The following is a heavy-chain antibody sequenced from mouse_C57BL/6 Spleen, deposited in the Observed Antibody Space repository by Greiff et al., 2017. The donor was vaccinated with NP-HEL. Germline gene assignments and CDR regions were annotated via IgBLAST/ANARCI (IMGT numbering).Heavy chain of an antibody. J-gene: IGHJ2*01. Sequence: DVQLQESGPGLVKPSQSLSLTCSVTGYSITSGYYWNWIRQYPGNKLEWMGYISYDGSNNYNPSLKNRISITRDTSKNQFFLKLNSVTTEDTATYYCARGYGNYVDYWGQGTTLTVSS. V-gene: IGHV3-6*01. CDR3: ARGYGNYVDY. CDR2: ISYDGSN. CDR1: GYSITSGYY. D-gene: IGHD2-1*01.